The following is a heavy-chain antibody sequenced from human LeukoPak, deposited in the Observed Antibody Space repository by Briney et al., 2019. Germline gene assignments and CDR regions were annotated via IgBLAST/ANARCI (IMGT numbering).Heavy chain of an antibody. CDR2: INHSGST. CDR3: ARDTRGYSYGSDY. CDR1: GGSFSGYY. V-gene: IGHV4-34*01. Sequence: SETLSLTCAVYGGSFSGYYWSWIRQPPGKGLEWIGEINHSGSTNYNPSLKSRVTISVDTSKNQFSLKLSSVTAADTAVYYCARDTRGYSYGSDYWGQGTPVTVSS. D-gene: IGHD5-18*01. J-gene: IGHJ4*02.